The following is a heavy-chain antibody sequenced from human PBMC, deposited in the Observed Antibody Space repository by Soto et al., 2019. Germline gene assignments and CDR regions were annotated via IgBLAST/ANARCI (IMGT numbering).Heavy chain of an antibody. D-gene: IGHD3-9*01. Sequence: PGVSRRLSCAASGFTFIAYTMHWVSQAPGKGLEWVSLISWDGVITYYGDSVKGRFTVSRDNSDNSLYLQMTSLRSDDTAFYYCAKDSYDILTGQKRYFDSWGQGTLVTVSS. CDR1: GFTFIAYT. J-gene: IGHJ4*02. CDR2: ISWDGVIT. CDR3: AKDSYDILTGQKRYFDS. V-gene: IGHV3-43*01.